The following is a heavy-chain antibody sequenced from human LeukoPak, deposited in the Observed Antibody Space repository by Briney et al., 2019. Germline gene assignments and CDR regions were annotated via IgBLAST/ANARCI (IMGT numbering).Heavy chain of an antibody. D-gene: IGHD4/OR15-4a*01. CDR1: GFTFSSFS. CDR2: TSSSSYT. CDR3: AKGTKPVMTIPDY. V-gene: IGHV3-21*01. Sequence: GGSLRLSCAASGFTFSSFSMNWARQAPGKGLEWVSSTSSSSYTFYADSVKGRFTISRDNAKNSLFLQMNSLRAEDTAVYYCAKGTKPVMTIPDYWGQGTLVTVSS. J-gene: IGHJ4*02.